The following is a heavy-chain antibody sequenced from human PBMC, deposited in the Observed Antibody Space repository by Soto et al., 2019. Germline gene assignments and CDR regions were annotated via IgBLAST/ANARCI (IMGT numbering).Heavy chain of an antibody. CDR3: AREGHIVVVTAILSYYYGMDV. Sequence: GASVKVSCKASGYTFTSYGISWVRQAPGQGLEWMGWISAYNGNTNCAQKLQGRVTMTTDTSTSTAYMELRSLRSDDTAVYYCAREGHIVVVTAILSYYYGMDVWGQGTTVTVSS. CDR1: GYTFTSYG. J-gene: IGHJ6*02. V-gene: IGHV1-18*04. D-gene: IGHD2-21*02. CDR2: ISAYNGNT.